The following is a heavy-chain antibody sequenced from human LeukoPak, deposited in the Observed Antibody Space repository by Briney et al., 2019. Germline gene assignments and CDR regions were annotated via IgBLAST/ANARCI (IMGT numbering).Heavy chain of an antibody. J-gene: IGHJ3*02. CDR2: IAYDGSNK. V-gene: IGHV3-30*18. CDR3: AKGHSSSWYAFDI. CDR1: GFTFSSYG. Sequence: GGSLRLSCAASGFTFSSYGMHWVRQAPGKGLEWVAVIAYDGSNKNYADFVKGRFTISRDNSKNTLYLQMSSLRAEDTAVYYCAKGHSSSWYAFDIWGQGAMVTVSS. D-gene: IGHD6-13*01.